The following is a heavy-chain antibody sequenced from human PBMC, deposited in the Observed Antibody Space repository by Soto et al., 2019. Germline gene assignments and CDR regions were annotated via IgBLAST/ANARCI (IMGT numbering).Heavy chain of an antibody. CDR3: ARVRNYYDSSGSLKAGYCYGMDV. Sequence: ASVKVSCKASGYSFTGYYMHWVRQAPGQGLEWMGWINPNSGGTNYAQKFQGWVTMTRDTSISTAYMELSRLRSDDTAVYYCARVRNYYDSSGSLKAGYCYGMDVWGQGTTVTVSS. V-gene: IGHV1-2*04. CDR1: GYSFTGYY. CDR2: INPNSGGT. J-gene: IGHJ6*02. D-gene: IGHD3-22*01.